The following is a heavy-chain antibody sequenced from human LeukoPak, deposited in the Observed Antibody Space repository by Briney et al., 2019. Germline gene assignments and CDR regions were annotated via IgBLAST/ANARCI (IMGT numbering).Heavy chain of an antibody. D-gene: IGHD6-19*01. V-gene: IGHV3-7*01. J-gene: IGHJ4*02. CDR2: IKQDGSEK. Sequence: PXKGRXXVXNIKQDGSEKYYVYSVKGRFTISRDNAKNSLYLQMNSLRAEDTAVYYCARAFRAVASTSDYWGQGTLVTVSS. CDR3: ARAFRAVASTSDY.